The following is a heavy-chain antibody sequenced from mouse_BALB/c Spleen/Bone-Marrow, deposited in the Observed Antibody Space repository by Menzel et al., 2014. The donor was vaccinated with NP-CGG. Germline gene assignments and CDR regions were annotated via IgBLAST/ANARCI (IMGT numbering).Heavy chain of an antibody. CDR3: ARPGTWGYFDY. V-gene: IGHV4-1*02. Sequence: DVHLVESGGGLVQPGGSLKLSCAASGFDFSRYWMSWVRQAPGKGLEWIGEINPDSSMINYTPSLKDKFIISRDNAKNTLCLQMSKVRSEDTALYYCARPGTWGYFDYWGQGTTLTVSS. D-gene: IGHD4-1*01. J-gene: IGHJ2*01. CDR2: INPDSSMI. CDR1: GFDFSRYW.